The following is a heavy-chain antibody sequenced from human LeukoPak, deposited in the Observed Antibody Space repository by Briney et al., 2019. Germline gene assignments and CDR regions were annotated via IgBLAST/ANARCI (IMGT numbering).Heavy chain of an antibody. CDR2: INPNSGGT. J-gene: IGHJ6*03. CDR1: GYTFTDYY. CDR3: ARSYSSGWFYYYYYMDV. D-gene: IGHD6-19*01. V-gene: IGHV1-2*02. Sequence: GASVKVSCKASGYTFTDYYIHWVRQAPGQGLEWMGWINPNSGGTNYAQNFQGRVTMTTDTSTSTAYMELRSLRSDDTAVYYCARSYSSGWFYYYYYMDVWGKGTTVTVSS.